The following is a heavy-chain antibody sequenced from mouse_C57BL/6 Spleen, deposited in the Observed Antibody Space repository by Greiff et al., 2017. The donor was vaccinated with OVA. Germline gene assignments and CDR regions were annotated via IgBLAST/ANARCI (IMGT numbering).Heavy chain of an antibody. J-gene: IGHJ2*01. CDR2: IDPSDSYT. V-gene: IGHV1-50*01. CDR1: GYTFTSYW. Sequence: QVQLQQPGAELVKPGASVKLSCKASGYTFTSYWMQWVKQRPGQGLEWIGEIDPSDSYTNYNQKFKGKATLTVDTSSSTAYMQLSSLTSEDSAVYYCARGYGSSPWGQGTTLTVSS. D-gene: IGHD1-1*01. CDR3: ARGYGSSP.